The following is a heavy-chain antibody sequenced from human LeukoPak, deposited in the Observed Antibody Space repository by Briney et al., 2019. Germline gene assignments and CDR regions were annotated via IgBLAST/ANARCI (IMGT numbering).Heavy chain of an antibody. J-gene: IGHJ4*02. V-gene: IGHV3-66*01. CDR2: IYSGDNT. Sequence: GGSLRLSCAASGFTVSSNYMSWVRQAPGKGLEWVSVIYSGDNTYYADSVKGRFTISRDISKNTLYLQMNSLRAEDTAVYYCVGYSYGPDRGYWGQGTLVTVSS. CDR1: GFTVSSNY. D-gene: IGHD5-18*01. CDR3: VGYSYGPDRGY.